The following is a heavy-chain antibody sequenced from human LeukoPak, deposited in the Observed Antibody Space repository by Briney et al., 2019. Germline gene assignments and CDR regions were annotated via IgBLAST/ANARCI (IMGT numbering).Heavy chain of an antibody. V-gene: IGHV3-23*01. CDR1: GFTFSSYA. Sequence: GGSLRLSCAASGFTFSSYAMSWVRQAPGKGLEWVSAISGSGGSTYYADSVKGRFTISRDNSKNTLYLQMNSLRAEDTAVYYCAKGRLGYCSGGSCYGVFERYYYYYMDVWGKGTTVTVSS. D-gene: IGHD2-15*01. J-gene: IGHJ6*03. CDR3: AKGRLGYCSGGSCYGVFERYYYYYMDV. CDR2: ISGSGGST.